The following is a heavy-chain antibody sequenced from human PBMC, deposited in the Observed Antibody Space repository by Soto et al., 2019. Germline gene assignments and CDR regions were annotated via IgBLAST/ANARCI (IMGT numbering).Heavy chain of an antibody. Sequence: PSETLSLTCTVSGGSISSGDYYWSWIRQPPGKGLEWIGYIYYSGSTYYNPSLKSRVTISVDTSKNQFSLKLSSVTAADTAVYYCARGGVRYDYGGNSGRWYFDYWGQGTLVTVSS. V-gene: IGHV4-30-4*01. CDR2: IYYSGST. CDR3: ARGGVRYDYGGNSGRWYFDY. D-gene: IGHD4-17*01. J-gene: IGHJ4*02. CDR1: GGSISSGDYY.